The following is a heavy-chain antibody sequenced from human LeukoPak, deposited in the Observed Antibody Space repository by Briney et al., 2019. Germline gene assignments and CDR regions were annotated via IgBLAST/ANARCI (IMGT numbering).Heavy chain of an antibody. Sequence: GGSLRLSCAASGFTFSGYGMHWVRQAPGKGLEWVAVISYDGSNKYYADSVKGRFTISRDNSKNTLYLQMNSLRAEDTAVYYCAKDDDSSGYYGYWGQGTLVTVSS. J-gene: IGHJ4*02. V-gene: IGHV3-30*18. CDR3: AKDDDSSGYYGY. CDR2: ISYDGSNK. D-gene: IGHD3-22*01. CDR1: GFTFSGYG.